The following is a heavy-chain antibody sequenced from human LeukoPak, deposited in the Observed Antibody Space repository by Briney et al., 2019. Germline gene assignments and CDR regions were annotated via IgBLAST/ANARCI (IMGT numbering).Heavy chain of an antibody. D-gene: IGHD5-12*01. CDR3: AKDRLRGAYFDN. V-gene: IGHV3-30*18. CDR1: GFTFSSYG. CDR2: ISYDGSNK. Sequence: PGRSLRLSCAASGFTFSSYGMHWVRQAPGKGLEWVAVISYDGSNKYYADSVKGRFTISRDNSKNTLYLQMNSLRAEDTAVYYCAKDRLRGAYFDNWGQGTLVTVSS. J-gene: IGHJ4*02.